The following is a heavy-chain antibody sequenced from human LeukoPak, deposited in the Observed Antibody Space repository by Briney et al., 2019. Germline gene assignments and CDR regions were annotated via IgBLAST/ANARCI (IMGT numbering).Heavy chain of an antibody. CDR2: ISGSGALT. J-gene: IGHJ4*02. D-gene: IGHD6-13*01. CDR3: ARWDSRASSPDD. V-gene: IGHV3-23*01. Sequence: PGGSLRLSCAASGFTFSSYAMSWVRQAPGKGLEWVSGISGSGALTYYADSVKGRFTISRDNSKNTVSLQMNSLRVEDTALYYCARWDSRASSPDDWGQGTLVTVPS. CDR1: GFTFSSYA.